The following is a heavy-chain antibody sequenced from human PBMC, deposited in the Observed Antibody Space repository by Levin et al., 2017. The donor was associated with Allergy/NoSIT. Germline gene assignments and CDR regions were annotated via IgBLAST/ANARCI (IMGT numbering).Heavy chain of an antibody. CDR2: IYSDGSTT. J-gene: IGHJ4*02. D-gene: IGHD2-15*01. CDR1: GFTFSNYW. Sequence: LSLTCAASGFTFSNYWMHWVRQAPGKGLVWVSRIYSDGSTTNYADSVKGRFTISRDNAKNTLYLQMTSLRAEDTAVYYCARKCSGGSCLGLAFDYWGQGTPVTVSS. V-gene: IGHV3-74*01. CDR3: ARKCSGGSCLGLAFDY.